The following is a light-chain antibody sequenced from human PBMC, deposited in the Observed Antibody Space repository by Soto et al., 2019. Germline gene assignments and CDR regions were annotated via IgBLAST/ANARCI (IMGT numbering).Light chain of an antibody. CDR1: QIISGW. CDR2: DAC. V-gene: IGKV1-5*01. CDR3: QQLRT. Sequence: DIQMTQSPSTLSASVGDRVTITCRASQIISGWLAWYQQKPGKAPKLLIYDACSLESGVPSRFSGSGSGTEFTLTFSSLQPDDFATYYCQQLRTFGQGTKVEIK. J-gene: IGKJ1*01.